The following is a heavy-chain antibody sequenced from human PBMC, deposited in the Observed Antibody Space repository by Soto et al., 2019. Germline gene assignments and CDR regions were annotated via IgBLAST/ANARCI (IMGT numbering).Heavy chain of an antibody. J-gene: IGHJ5*02. Sequence: ASVKVSCKASGYTFTSYGISWVRQAPGQGLEWMGWISAYNGNTNYAQKLQGRVTMTTDTSTSTAYMELRSLRSDDTAVYYCARRIAAAPRNWFDPWGQGTLVTVSS. D-gene: IGHD6-13*01. CDR2: ISAYNGNT. CDR3: ARRIAAAPRNWFDP. CDR1: GYTFTSYG. V-gene: IGHV1-18*01.